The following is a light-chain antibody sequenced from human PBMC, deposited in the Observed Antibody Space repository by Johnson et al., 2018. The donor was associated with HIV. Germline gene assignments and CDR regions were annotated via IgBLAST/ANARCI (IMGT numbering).Light chain of an antibody. CDR2: DNN. J-gene: IGLJ1*01. Sequence: SVLTQPPSVSAAPGQTVTISCSGSSSNIGNNYVSWYQQLPGTAPKLLIYDNNKRPSGIPDRFSGSKSGTSATLGITGLQTGDEADYYCGTWDSSLSAVFGTGTKVTVL. V-gene: IGLV1-51*01. CDR1: SSNIGNNY. CDR3: GTWDSSLSAV.